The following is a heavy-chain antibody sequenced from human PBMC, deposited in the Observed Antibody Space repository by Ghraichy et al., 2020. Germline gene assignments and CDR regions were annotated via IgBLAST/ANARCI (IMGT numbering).Heavy chain of an antibody. J-gene: IGHJ4*02. CDR3: AKDGLGIAVAGTREFDY. V-gene: IGHV3-30*02. CDR1: GFTFSSYG. CDR2: IPHDGSNK. Sequence: LSLTCAASGFTFSSYGMHWVRQAPGKGLEWVAFIPHDGSNKYYADSVKGRFTISRDNSKNTLYLQMNSLRAEDTAVYYCAKDGLGIAVAGTREFDYWGQGTLVTVSS. D-gene: IGHD6-19*01.